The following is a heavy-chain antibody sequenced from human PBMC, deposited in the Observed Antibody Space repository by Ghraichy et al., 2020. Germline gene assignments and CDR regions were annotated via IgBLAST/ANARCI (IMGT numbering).Heavy chain of an antibody. CDR3: AQDREYCTNGVCYWSQ. CDR2: IGGSGGTT. Sequence: GESLNISCAASGFTFSRYGMSWVRQAPGKGLEWVSAIGGSGGTTYYADSVKGRFTIPRDNFKNTVFLQMNSLRAEDTAVYYCAQDREYCTNGVCYWSQWGQGTLVTVSS. D-gene: IGHD2-8*01. CDR1: GFTFSRYG. V-gene: IGHV3-23*01. J-gene: IGHJ4*02.